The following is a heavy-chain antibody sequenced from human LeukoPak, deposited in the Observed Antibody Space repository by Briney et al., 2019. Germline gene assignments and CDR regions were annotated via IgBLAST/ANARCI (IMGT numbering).Heavy chain of an antibody. CDR3: ARSTGIAVARYFDY. J-gene: IGHJ4*02. Sequence: SETLSLTCTVSGGSISSYYWSWIRQPPGKGLEWIGYIYYSGSTNYNPSLKSRVTISVDTSKNQFSLKLSSVTAADTAVYYCARSTGIAVARYFDYWGQGTLVTVSS. V-gene: IGHV4-59*01. D-gene: IGHD6-19*01. CDR1: GGSISSYY. CDR2: IYYSGST.